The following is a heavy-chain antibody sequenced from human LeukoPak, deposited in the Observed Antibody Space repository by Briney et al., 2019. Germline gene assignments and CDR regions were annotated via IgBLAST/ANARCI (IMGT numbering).Heavy chain of an antibody. D-gene: IGHD5-12*01. CDR3: ARGALGYSGYDQTFDY. CDR1: GYTFTSYG. J-gene: IGHJ4*02. Sequence: GASVKVSCKASGYTFTSYGISWVRQAPGQGLEWMGWISAYNGNTNYAQKLQGRVTMTTDTSTSTAYMELRSLRSDDTAVYYCARGALGYSGYDQTFDYWAQGTLVTVSS. CDR2: ISAYNGNT. V-gene: IGHV1-18*01.